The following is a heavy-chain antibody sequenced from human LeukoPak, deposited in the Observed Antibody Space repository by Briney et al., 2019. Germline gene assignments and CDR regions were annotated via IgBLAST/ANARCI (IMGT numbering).Heavy chain of an antibody. CDR3: ASGAVAGTVDY. D-gene: IGHD6-19*01. CDR1: GGSFSGFY. CDR2: INHSGST. J-gene: IGHJ4*02. V-gene: IGHV4-34*01. Sequence: SETLSLTCAVYGGSFSGFYWNWIRQPPGKGLEWIGEINHSGSTNYNPSLKSRVTISVDTSKNQFSLKLGSVTAADTAVYYCASGAVAGTVDYWGQGTLVTVSS.